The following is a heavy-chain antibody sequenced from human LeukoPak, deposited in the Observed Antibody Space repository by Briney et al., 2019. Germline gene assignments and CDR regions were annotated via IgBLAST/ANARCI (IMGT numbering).Heavy chain of an antibody. D-gene: IGHD3-10*01. CDR2: IVADDT. J-gene: IGHJ3*02. Sequence: GGSLRLSCAASGFTFRNYDMHWVRQFPGRGLEWVSAIVADDTHYPDSVKGRFTISRDNAKNSLYLQMNSLRAEDTAVYYCARDPTYYYGSGSPDDAFDIWGQGTMVTVSS. CDR1: GFTFRNYD. V-gene: IGHV3-13*01. CDR3: ARDPTYYYGSGSPDDAFDI.